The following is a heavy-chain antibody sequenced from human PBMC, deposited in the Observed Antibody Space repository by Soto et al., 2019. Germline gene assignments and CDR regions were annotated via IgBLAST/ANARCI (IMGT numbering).Heavy chain of an antibody. CDR2: ISAYNGNT. J-gene: IGHJ5*02. D-gene: IGHD6-19*01. CDR1: GYTFTSYG. V-gene: IGHV1-18*01. Sequence: QVQLVQSGAEVKKPGASVKVSRKASGYTFTSYGISWVRQAPGQGLAWLGWISAYNGNTNYAQKLQGRVTMTTDTSTSTAYMELRSLRSDETAVYYCARDPPYSSGWYAGFDPCGQGTLVTVSS. CDR3: ARDPPYSSGWYAGFDP.